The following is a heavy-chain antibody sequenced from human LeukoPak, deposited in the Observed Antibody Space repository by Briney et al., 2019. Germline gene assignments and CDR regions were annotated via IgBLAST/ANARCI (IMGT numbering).Heavy chain of an antibody. CDR1: GGSISSGGYY. V-gene: IGHV4-61*08. Sequence: SETLSLTCTVSGGSISSGGYYWSWIRQPPGKGLEWIGYIYYSGSTNYNPSLKSRVTISVDTSKNQFSLKLSSVTAADTAVYYCAREVKVYSSSWYHWFDPWGQGTLVTVSS. D-gene: IGHD6-13*01. CDR2: IYYSGST. CDR3: AREVKVYSSSWYHWFDP. J-gene: IGHJ5*02.